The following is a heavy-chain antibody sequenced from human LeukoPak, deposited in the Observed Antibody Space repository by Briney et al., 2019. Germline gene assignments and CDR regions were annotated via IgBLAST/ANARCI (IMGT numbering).Heavy chain of an antibody. J-gene: IGHJ4*02. V-gene: IGHV1-2*02. CDR1: GYTFTGYY. Sequence: GASVKVSCKASGYTFTGYYMHWVRQAPGQGLEWMGWINPNSGGTNYAQKFQGRVTMTRDTSISTAYMELSRLRSVDTAVYYCASISPPLGSSSWYYFDYWGQGTLVTVSS. D-gene: IGHD6-13*01. CDR3: ASISPPLGSSSWYYFDY. CDR2: INPNSGGT.